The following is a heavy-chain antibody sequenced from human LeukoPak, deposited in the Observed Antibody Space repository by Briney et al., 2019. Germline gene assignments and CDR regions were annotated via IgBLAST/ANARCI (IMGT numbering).Heavy chain of an antibody. CDR2: FDPEDGET. CDR3: ARSTVTTTWYGMDV. J-gene: IGHJ6*02. Sequence: GASVKVFCKVSGYTLTELSMHWVRQAPGKGLEWMGGFDPEDGETIYAQKFQGRVTMTEDTSTDTAYMELSSLRSEDTAVYYCARSTVTTTWYGMDVWGQGTTVTVSS. CDR1: GYTLTELS. V-gene: IGHV1-24*01. D-gene: IGHD4-17*01.